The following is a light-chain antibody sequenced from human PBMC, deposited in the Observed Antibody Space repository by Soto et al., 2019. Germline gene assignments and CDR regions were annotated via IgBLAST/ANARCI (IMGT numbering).Light chain of an antibody. CDR2: DTT. Sequence: QAVVTQEPSLTVSPGGTVTRTCVSSTGAVTNGHYPYWVQQKPGQAPRTLIYDTTNIHSWTPARFSGSLLGGNCALTFSGAQPEDEAEYYCLLSYNGPYVFGTGTKVTV. V-gene: IGLV7-46*01. J-gene: IGLJ1*01. CDR3: LLSYNGPYV. CDR1: TGAVTNGHY.